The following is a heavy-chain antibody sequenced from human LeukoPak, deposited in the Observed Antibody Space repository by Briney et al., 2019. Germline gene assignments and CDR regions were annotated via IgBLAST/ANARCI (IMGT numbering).Heavy chain of an antibody. Sequence: GGSLRLSCAASGLTFSSYEMNWVRQAPGKGLEWVSYISSSGSTIYYADSVKCRFTISRDNAKNSLYLQMNSLRAEDTAVYYCAKVDTAMAPDYWGQGTLVTVSS. D-gene: IGHD5-18*01. CDR1: GLTFSSYE. CDR2: ISSSGSTI. J-gene: IGHJ4*02. V-gene: IGHV3-48*03. CDR3: AKVDTAMAPDY.